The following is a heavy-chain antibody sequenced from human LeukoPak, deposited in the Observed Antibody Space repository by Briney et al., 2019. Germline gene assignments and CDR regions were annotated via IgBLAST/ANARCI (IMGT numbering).Heavy chain of an antibody. CDR2: IIPIFGTA. Sequence: VASVKVSCKASGGTFSSYAISWVRQAPEQGLEWMGGIIPIFGTANYAQKFQGRVTITTDESTSTAYMELSSLRSEDTAVYYCARGYCSSTSCYRWFDPWGQGTLVTVSS. CDR1: GGTFSSYA. D-gene: IGHD2-2*02. J-gene: IGHJ5*02. CDR3: ARGYCSSTSCYRWFDP. V-gene: IGHV1-69*05.